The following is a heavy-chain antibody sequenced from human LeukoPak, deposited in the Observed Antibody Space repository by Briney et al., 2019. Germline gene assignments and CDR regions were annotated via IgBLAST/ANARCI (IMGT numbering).Heavy chain of an antibody. D-gene: IGHD3-22*01. CDR3: ARGEAYYDRNGLPGAALDF. Sequence: GGSLRLSCTASEFTFSNHAMHWVRQAPGKGLEGLTVRSYHWRDEHYEDSVTRRFTISRDNSKNTVSLQLNSLRVEDAAVYYCARGEAYYDRNGLPGAALDFWGLGTLVTVSS. J-gene: IGHJ3*01. V-gene: IGHV3-30*04. CDR2: RSYHWRDE. CDR1: EFTFSNHA.